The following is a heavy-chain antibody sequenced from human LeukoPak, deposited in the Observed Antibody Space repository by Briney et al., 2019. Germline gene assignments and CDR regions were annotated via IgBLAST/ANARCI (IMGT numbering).Heavy chain of an antibody. D-gene: IGHD6-19*01. Sequence: ASVKVSCKASEGTFSSYAISWVRQAPGQGLEWMGRIIPILGIANYAQKFQGRVTITADKSTSTAYMELSSLRSEDTAVYYCARESGWYANYFDYWGQGTLVTVSS. J-gene: IGHJ4*02. V-gene: IGHV1-69*04. CDR3: ARESGWYANYFDY. CDR2: IIPILGIA. CDR1: EGTFSSYA.